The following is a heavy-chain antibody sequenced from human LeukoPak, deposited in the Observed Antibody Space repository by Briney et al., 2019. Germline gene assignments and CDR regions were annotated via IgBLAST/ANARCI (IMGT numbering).Heavy chain of an antibody. D-gene: IGHD3-22*01. CDR2: IYSGGET. Sequence: GGSLRLSCAASGFTVSSNYMSWVRQAPGKGLEWVSFIYSGGETKYADSVEGRFTISRDSSKNTLYLQMNSLRPEDTAVYYCASHRYYEGSGYPYYFDNWGQGSLVAVSS. V-gene: IGHV3-53*01. CDR1: GFTVSSNY. J-gene: IGHJ4*02. CDR3: ASHRYYEGSGYPYYFDN.